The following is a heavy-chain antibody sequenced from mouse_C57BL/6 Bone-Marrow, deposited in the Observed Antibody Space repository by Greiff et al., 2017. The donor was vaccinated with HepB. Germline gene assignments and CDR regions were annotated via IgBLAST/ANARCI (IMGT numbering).Heavy chain of an antibody. D-gene: IGHD3-2*02. CDR2: IYPGDGDT. CDR1: GYAFSSSW. CDR3: ARSGSSGYDYFDY. V-gene: IGHV1-82*01. Sequence: QVQLQQSGPELVKPGASVKISCKASGYAFSSSWMNWVKQRPGKGLEWIGRIYPGDGDTNYNGKVKGKATLTADKSSSTAYMQLSSLTSEDSAVYFCARSGSSGYDYFDYWGQGTTLTVSS. J-gene: IGHJ2*01.